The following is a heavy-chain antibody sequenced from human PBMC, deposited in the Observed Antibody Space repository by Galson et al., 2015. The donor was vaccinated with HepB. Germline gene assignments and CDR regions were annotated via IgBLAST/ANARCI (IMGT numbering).Heavy chain of an antibody. Sequence: SLRLSCAASGFTFSGSAIHWVRQTSGKGLEWVGRIRSKASNYATAYTASLKGRFTISRDDSKNTAYLHMRSLGTEDTAVYHCTRLADLSGYSSSWGQGTLVTVSS. D-gene: IGHD6-13*01. J-gene: IGHJ4*02. CDR2: IRSKASNYAT. V-gene: IGHV3-73*01. CDR1: GFTFSGSA. CDR3: TRLADLSGYSSS.